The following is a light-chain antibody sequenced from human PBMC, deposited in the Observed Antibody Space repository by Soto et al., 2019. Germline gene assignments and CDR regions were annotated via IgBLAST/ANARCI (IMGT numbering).Light chain of an antibody. J-gene: IGKJ5*01. V-gene: IGKV3-11*01. CDR1: QSVTSY. CDR2: DST. CDR3: HQRNQ. Sequence: IVMAQSPATLSVSPGERATLSCRASQSVTSYLAWYQQRPGQPPRLLIYDSTNRAAGIPARFSGSRSGTDFTLTISSVEPEDFAMYYCHQRNQFGQGTRLEIK.